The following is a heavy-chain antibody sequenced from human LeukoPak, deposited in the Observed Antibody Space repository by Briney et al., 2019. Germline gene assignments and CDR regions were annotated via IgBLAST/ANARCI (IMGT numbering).Heavy chain of an antibody. CDR1: GYTFTSYG. D-gene: IGHD6-13*01. CDR2: ISAYNGNT. Sequence: GASVKVSCKASGYTFTSYGIRWVRQAPGQGLEWMGWISAYNGNTNYAQKLQGRVTMTTDTSTSTAYMELRSLRSDDTAVYYCARDRRIAAAGTLSYWGQGTLVTVSS. CDR3: ARDRRIAAAGTLSY. J-gene: IGHJ4*02. V-gene: IGHV1-18*01.